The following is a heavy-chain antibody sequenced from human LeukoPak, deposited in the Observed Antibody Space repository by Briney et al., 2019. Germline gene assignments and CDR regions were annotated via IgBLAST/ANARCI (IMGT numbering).Heavy chain of an antibody. CDR3: ARFAAARPSDY. CDR1: GYTFTGYY. D-gene: IGHD6-6*01. CDR2: INPNSGGT. V-gene: IGHV1-2*02. Sequence: ASLTVSCKASGYTFTGYYMHWVRQAPGQGLEWMGWINPNSGGTNYAQKFQGRVTMTRDTSISTAYMELSRLRSDDTAVYYCARFAAARPSDYWGQGTLVTVSS. J-gene: IGHJ4*02.